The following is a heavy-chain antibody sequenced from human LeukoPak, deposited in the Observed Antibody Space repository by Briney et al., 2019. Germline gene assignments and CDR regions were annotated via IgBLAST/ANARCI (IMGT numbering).Heavy chain of an antibody. D-gene: IGHD3-3*01. CDR3: ARGGRFTYYDFWSGYFFDY. Sequence: SETLSLTCAVYGGSFSGYYWSWIRQPPGKGLEWIGEINHSGSTNYNPSLKSRVTISVDTSKNQFSLKLSSVTAADTAVYYCARGGRFTYYDFWSGYFFDYWGQGTLVTVSS. CDR1: GGSFSGYY. V-gene: IGHV4-34*01. CDR2: INHSGST. J-gene: IGHJ4*02.